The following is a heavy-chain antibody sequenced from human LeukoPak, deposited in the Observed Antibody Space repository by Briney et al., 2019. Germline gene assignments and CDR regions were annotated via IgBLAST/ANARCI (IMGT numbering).Heavy chain of an antibody. CDR3: AKDRLPTAHYFRDGYTEYYFDY. CDR1: GFTFSSYA. J-gene: IGHJ4*02. CDR2: ISGSGGST. Sequence: GGSLRLSCAASGFTFSSYAMSWVRQAPGKGLEWVSAISGSGGSTYYADSVKGRFAIPRDNSKNTLYLQMNSLRAEDTAVYYCAKDRLPTAHYFRDGYTEYYFDYWGQGTLVTVSS. V-gene: IGHV3-23*01. D-gene: IGHD5-24*01.